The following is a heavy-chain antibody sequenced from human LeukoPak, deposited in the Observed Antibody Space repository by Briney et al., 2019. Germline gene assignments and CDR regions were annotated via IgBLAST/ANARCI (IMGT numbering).Heavy chain of an antibody. CDR3: ARVFYDSSGPLYFDY. CDR1: GFTFSRFW. V-gene: IGHV3-7*05. CDR2: IKQDGSEK. J-gene: IGHJ4*02. Sequence: GGSLRLSCAASGFTFSRFWMTWVRQTPGKGLEWVATIKQDGSEKYYLDSVKGRFSISRDNAKNSLYLQMNSLRAEDTAVYYCARVFYDSSGPLYFDYCGQRTLVTVSS. D-gene: IGHD3-22*01.